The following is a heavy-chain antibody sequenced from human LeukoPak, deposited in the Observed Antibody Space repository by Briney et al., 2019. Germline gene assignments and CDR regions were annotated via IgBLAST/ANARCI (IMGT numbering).Heavy chain of an antibody. D-gene: IGHD3-10*01. CDR3: AKIYGSGSQPFDY. CDR1: GFTFSYYW. V-gene: IGHV3-74*03. Sequence: GGSLRLSCAASGFTFSYYWMHWVRQAPGEGLVWVSRINDDGRTTTYADSVKGRFTISRDNAMDSLYLQMNSLRVEDTALYYCAKIYGSGSQPFDYWGQGTLVTVSS. CDR2: INDDGRTT. J-gene: IGHJ4*02.